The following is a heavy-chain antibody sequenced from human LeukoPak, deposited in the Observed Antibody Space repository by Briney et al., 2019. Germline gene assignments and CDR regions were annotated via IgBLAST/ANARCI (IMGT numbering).Heavy chain of an antibody. CDR3: ARDSYDFWSGYPHYFDY. CDR1: GFTFGSYW. D-gene: IGHD3-3*01. V-gene: IGHV3-7*01. J-gene: IGHJ4*02. CDR2: IKQDGSEK. Sequence: GGSLRLSCAASGFTFGSYWMSWVRQAPGKGLEWVANIKQDGSEKYYVDSVKGRFTISRDNAKNSLYLQMNSLRAEDTAVYCCARDSYDFWSGYPHYFDYWGQGTLVTVSS.